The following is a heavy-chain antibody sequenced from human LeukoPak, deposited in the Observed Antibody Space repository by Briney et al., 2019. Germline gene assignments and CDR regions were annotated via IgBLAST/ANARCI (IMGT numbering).Heavy chain of an antibody. V-gene: IGHV1-2*02. CDR3: ARGNSITETEFVGVDF. CDR1: RYTFTHYY. CDR2: INPNSGGT. J-gene: IGHJ3*01. Sequence: ASGNVSDKASRYTFTHYYMHWVRQSPGQGLEGMGWINPNSGGTNYSQKFQGRVTMTRATSISTAYMELSRLRSDDTAMYYCARGNSITETEFVGVDFWGQGTMVTVSS. D-gene: IGHD1-7*01.